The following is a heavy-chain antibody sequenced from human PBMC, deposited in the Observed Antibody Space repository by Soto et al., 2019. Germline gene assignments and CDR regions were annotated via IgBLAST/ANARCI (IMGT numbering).Heavy chain of an antibody. J-gene: IGHJ4*02. D-gene: IGHD1-1*01. V-gene: IGHV3-23*01. CDR1: GFIFSNYA. Sequence: EVQLLESGGGLVQPGGPLRLSCAASGFIFSNYAMSWVRQAPGKGLEWLSGISGSASSTYYADSVKVRFTISRDNSKNTLYLQMNSLRAEDTAVYYCLTWTSGTPDYWGQGTLVIVSS. CDR2: ISGSASST. CDR3: LTWTSGTPDY.